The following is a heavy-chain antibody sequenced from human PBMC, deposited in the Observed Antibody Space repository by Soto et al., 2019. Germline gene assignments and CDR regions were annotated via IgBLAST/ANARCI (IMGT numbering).Heavy chain of an antibody. Sequence: PGGSLRLSCAASGFTFSSYAMSWVRQAPGKGLEWVSAISGSGGSTYYADSVKGRFTISRDNSKNTLYLQMNSLRAEDTAVYYCAKREMATITRVSYYFDYWGQGTLVTVSS. CDR1: GFTFSSYA. CDR2: ISGSGGST. V-gene: IGHV3-23*01. D-gene: IGHD4-4*01. CDR3: AKREMATITRVSYYFDY. J-gene: IGHJ4*02.